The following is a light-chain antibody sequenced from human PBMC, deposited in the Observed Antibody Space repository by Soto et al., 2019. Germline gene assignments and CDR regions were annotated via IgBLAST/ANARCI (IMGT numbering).Light chain of an antibody. CDR1: QGIRNY. Sequence: DIQMTQSPSSLSAAVGDRVTITCRARQGIRNYLAWYQQKPGKVPKLLIYAASTLQSGVPSRFSGGGSGTDFTLTISSLQPEDVATYYCQHYKSASFTFGPGTRVDF. CDR2: AAS. CDR3: QHYKSASFT. V-gene: IGKV1-27*01. J-gene: IGKJ3*01.